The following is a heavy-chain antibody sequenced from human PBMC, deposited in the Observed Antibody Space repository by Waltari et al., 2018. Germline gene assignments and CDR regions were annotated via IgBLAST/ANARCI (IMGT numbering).Heavy chain of an antibody. J-gene: IGHJ5*01. D-gene: IGHD3-22*01. CDR2: VYISGTT. V-gene: IGHV4-39*07. CDR1: DDSTRYTSYF. CDR3: ARGGYYYDTLGDS. Sequence: PQLPESGPGLVKSSETPSLNCTVSDDSTRYTSYFWGWIRQPPGKGLEWIGSVYISGTTYYNPSLKGRVTMSLETSKNQFSLKLKSVTAADTAVYYCARGGYYYDTLGDSWGQGTLVTVSS.